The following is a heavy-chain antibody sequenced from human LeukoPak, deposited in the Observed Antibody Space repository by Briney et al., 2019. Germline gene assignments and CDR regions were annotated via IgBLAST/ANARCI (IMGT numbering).Heavy chain of an antibody. J-gene: IGHJ6*04. Sequence: GGSLRLSCAASGFTFSSYSMNWVRQAPGKGLEWVSSISSSSTYIYHADSVKGRFTISRDNAKNSLYLQMNSLRAEDTAVYYCAELGITMIGGVWGKGTTVTISS. CDR2: ISSSSTYI. CDR1: GFTFSSYS. D-gene: IGHD3-10*02. CDR3: AELGITMIGGV. V-gene: IGHV3-21*01.